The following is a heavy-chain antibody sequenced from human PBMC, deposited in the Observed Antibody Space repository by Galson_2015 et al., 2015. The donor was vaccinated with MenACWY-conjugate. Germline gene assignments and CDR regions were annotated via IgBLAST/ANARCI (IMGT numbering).Heavy chain of an antibody. J-gene: IGHJ4*02. CDR3: VRGIIRGLGVGYADY. CDR2: ISGSGGST. V-gene: IGHV3-23*01. D-gene: IGHD3-16*01. CDR1: GFTFSSYA. Sequence: SLRLSCAAPGFTFSSYAMSWVRQAPGKGLEWVSAISGSGGSTYYADSVKGRFTISRDNSKNTLFLQMNSLRAEDTAVYYCVRGIIRGLGVGYADYWGQGTLVTVSS.